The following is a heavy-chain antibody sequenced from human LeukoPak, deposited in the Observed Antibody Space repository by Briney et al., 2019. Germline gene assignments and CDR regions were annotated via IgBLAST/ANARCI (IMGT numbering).Heavy chain of an antibody. V-gene: IGHV1-2*02. Sequence: ASVKVSCKASGYTFTGYYMHWVRQAPGQGLEWMGWINPNSGGTNYAQKFQGRVTMTRDTSISTAYMELSRLRSDDTAVYYCAKDRGITEEYYFDYWGQGTLVTVSS. CDR3: AKDRGITEEYYFDY. CDR1: GYTFTGYY. CDR2: INPNSGGT. D-gene: IGHD3-16*01. J-gene: IGHJ4*02.